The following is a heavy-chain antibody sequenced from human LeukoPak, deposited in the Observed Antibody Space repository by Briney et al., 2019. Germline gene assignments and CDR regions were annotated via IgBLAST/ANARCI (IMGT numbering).Heavy chain of an antibody. CDR2: IYSGGST. CDR1: GFIASSNY. V-gene: IGHV3-53*01. D-gene: IGHD1/OR15-1a*01. Sequence: GGSLRLSCVVSGFIASSNYMTWVRQAPGKGLEWISLIYSGGSTYYADSVMGRFTISRDNSKTTLFLQMNSLKAEDTAVYYCATGGRSGVALEQWGQGTLVTVSS. CDR3: ATGGRSGVALEQ. J-gene: IGHJ4*02.